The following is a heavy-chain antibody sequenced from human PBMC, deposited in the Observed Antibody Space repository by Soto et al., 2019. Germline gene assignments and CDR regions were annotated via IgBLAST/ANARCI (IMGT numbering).Heavy chain of an antibody. V-gene: IGHV5-51*01. J-gene: IGHJ4*02. CDR2: IYPSDSDI. D-gene: IGHD2-15*01. Sequence: GESLKISCKGSGYTFTSYWIGWVRQMPGEGLEWMGVIYPSDSDIRYSPSFQGKVTISADKSITTAYLQWSSLRAADTAMYYCVRSGTSSGRFSDYWGQGTLVTVSS. CDR3: VRSGTSSGRFSDY. CDR1: GYTFTSYW.